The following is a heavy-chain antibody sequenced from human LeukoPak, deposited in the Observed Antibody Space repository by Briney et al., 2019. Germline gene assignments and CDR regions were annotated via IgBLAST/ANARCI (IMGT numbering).Heavy chain of an antibody. CDR2: IYTSGST. V-gene: IGHV4-61*02. D-gene: IGHD4-11*01. CDR1: GGSISSGSYY. Sequence: SETLSLTCTVSGGSISSGSYYWSWIRQPAGKGLEWIGRIYTSGSTNYNPSLKSRVTISVDTSKNQFSLKLSSVTAADTAVYYCARLHNYPYYFDYWGQGTLVTVSS. CDR3: ARLHNYPYYFDY. J-gene: IGHJ4*02.